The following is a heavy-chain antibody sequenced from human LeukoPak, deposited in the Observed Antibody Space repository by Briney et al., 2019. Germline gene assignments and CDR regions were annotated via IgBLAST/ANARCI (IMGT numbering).Heavy chain of an antibody. J-gene: IGHJ4*02. CDR3: GRTRCGELSARYYFVF. D-gene: IGHD3-10*01. CDR1: GVSICSYY. Sequence: SETLSLTCTVSGVSICSYYWSWLRQPAGKGLEWIGSLYTSRSTNYHPSHESRATMSVDTSKTQFSLQLSSVTAADAAVYFCGRTRCGELSARYYFVFWGQETLVTVSS. V-gene: IGHV4-4*07. CDR2: LYTSRST.